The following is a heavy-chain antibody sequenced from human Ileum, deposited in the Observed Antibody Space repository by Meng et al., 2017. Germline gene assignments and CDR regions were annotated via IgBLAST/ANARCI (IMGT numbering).Heavy chain of an antibody. Sequence: RLLDSGGGSVKALVALRLSFAASGFTFRDYYMTWIRQPPGQGLEWLASVSPTSGSLYFADSVKGRFSISRDNAKNSVSLQMTRLRVEDTAVYYCARDHGSLNWFDPWGQGTLVTVSS. CDR3: ARDHGSLNWFDP. V-gene: IGHV3-11*04. CDR2: VSPTSGSL. CDR1: GFTFRDYY. D-gene: IGHD6-25*01. J-gene: IGHJ5*02.